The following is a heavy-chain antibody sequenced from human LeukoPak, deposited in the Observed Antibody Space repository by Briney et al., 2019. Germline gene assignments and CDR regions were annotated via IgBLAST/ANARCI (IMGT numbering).Heavy chain of an antibody. D-gene: IGHD5-12*01. CDR3: AGGYSGYDSPWFDP. CDR1: GGSISRGGYY. CDR2: IYYSGST. V-gene: IGHV4-31*03. Sequence: SQTLSLTCTVSGGSISRGGYYWSWIRQHPGKGLERIGYIYYSGSTYYNPSLKSRVTISVDTSKNQFSLKLSSVTAADTAVYYCAGGYSGYDSPWFDPWGQGTLVTVSS. J-gene: IGHJ5*02.